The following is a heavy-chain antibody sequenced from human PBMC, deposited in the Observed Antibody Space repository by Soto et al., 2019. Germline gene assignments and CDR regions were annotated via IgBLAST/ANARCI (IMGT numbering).Heavy chain of an antibody. CDR1: GGSISSYY. Sequence: TSETLSLTCTVSGGSISSYYWSWIRQPPGKGLEWIGYIYYSGSTNYNPSLKSRVTISVDTSKNQFSLKLSSVTAADAAVYYCAKVLGDIVGYDNWFGPWGQGTLVTVSS. D-gene: IGHD2-21*01. V-gene: IGHV4-59*01. J-gene: IGHJ5*02. CDR3: AKVLGDIVGYDNWFGP. CDR2: IYYSGST.